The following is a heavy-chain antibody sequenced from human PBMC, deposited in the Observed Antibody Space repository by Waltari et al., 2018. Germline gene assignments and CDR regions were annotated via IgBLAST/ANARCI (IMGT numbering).Heavy chain of an antibody. V-gene: IGHV4-38-2*01. CDR3: ARGSAEGNGRYFDY. J-gene: IGHJ4*02. CDR1: GYSISRGYY. CDR2: IYHNGNT. D-gene: IGHD4-17*01. Sequence: QVQLQESGPGLVKPSETLSLTCAVSGYSISRGYYWAWIRQPPGKGLEWIGRIYHNGNTDYNSSLKSRVTGSVDTSKNHSYLKLISVTAADTAVYYCARGSAEGNGRYFDYWGQGTLVTVSS.